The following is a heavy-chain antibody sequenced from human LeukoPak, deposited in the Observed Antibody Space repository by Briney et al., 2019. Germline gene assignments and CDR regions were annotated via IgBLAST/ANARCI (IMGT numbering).Heavy chain of an antibody. CDR2: ISSSSSYI. Sequence: GGSLRLSCAASGFTFSSYSMNWVRQAPGKGLEWVSSISSSSSYIYYADSVKGRFTISRDNAKNSLYLQMNSLRAEDTAVYYCARDHVRLRWFDYWGQGTLVTVSS. D-gene: IGHD6-13*01. J-gene: IGHJ4*02. CDR3: ARDHVRLRWFDY. V-gene: IGHV3-21*01. CDR1: GFTFSSYS.